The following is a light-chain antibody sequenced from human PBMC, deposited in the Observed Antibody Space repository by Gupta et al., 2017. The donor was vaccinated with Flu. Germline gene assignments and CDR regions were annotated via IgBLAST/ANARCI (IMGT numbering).Light chain of an antibody. CDR2: GAS. V-gene: IGKV3-15*01. Sequence: ERATLPCRASQSVSSNLAWYQQKPGQAPRLLIYGASTGATGIPARFSGSGSGTEFTLTISSLQSEDFAVYYCQQYNNWPPWTFGQGTKVEIK. J-gene: IGKJ1*01. CDR1: QSVSSN. CDR3: QQYNNWPPWT.